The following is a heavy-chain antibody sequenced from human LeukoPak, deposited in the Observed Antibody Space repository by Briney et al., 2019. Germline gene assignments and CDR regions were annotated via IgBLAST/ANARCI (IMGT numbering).Heavy chain of an antibody. CDR3: ARRIAVAGTSYYYYGMDV. J-gene: IGHJ6*02. CDR1: GGSFSGYY. D-gene: IGHD6-19*01. V-gene: IGHV4-34*01. CDR2: INHSGST. Sequence: SETLSLTCAVYGGSFSGYYWSWIRQPPGKGLEWIGEINHSGSTNYNPSLKSRVTISVDTSKNQFSLKLSSVTAADTAVYYCARRIAVAGTSYYYYGMDVWGQGTTVTVSS.